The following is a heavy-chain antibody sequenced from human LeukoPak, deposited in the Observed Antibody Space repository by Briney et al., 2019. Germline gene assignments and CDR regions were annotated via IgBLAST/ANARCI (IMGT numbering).Heavy chain of an antibody. CDR3: ARDQAPSGWYYFDY. Sequence: PGGSLRLSCAASGFTFSSYSMNWVRQAPGKGLEWVSSISSSSSYIYYADSVKGRFTISRDNAKNSLYLQMNSLRAEVTAVYYCARDQAPSGWYYFDYWGQGTLVTVSS. D-gene: IGHD6-19*01. V-gene: IGHV3-21*01. J-gene: IGHJ4*02. CDR1: GFTFSSYS. CDR2: ISSSSSYI.